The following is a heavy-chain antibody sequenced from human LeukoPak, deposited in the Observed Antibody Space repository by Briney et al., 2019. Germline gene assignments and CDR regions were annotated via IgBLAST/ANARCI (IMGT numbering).Heavy chain of an antibody. D-gene: IGHD3-22*01. J-gene: IGHJ4*02. V-gene: IGHV1-69*04. CDR1: GGTFSSYA. Sequence: ASVRVSCKASGGTFSSYAISWVRQAPGQGLEWMGRIIPILGIANYAQKFQGRVTITADKSTSTAYMELSGLRSEDTAVYYCATHPALADSSGYFQPSFDYWGQGTLVTVSS. CDR3: ATHPALADSSGYFQPSFDY. CDR2: IIPILGIA.